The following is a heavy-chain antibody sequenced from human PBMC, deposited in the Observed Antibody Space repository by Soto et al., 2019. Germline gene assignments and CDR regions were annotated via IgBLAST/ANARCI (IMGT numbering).Heavy chain of an antibody. V-gene: IGHV4-61*03. Sequence: QVQLQESGPGLVKPSETLSLTCTVSGASVSSGSYYWSWIRQPPGKGLEWIGYIYYSGSTNYNPFLKSRVTISIDTSKNHFSLKLSSLTAADTAVYYCARMDTAMVFDYWGQGTLVTVSS. CDR1: GASVSSGSYY. D-gene: IGHD5-18*01. CDR2: IYYSGST. CDR3: ARMDTAMVFDY. J-gene: IGHJ4*02.